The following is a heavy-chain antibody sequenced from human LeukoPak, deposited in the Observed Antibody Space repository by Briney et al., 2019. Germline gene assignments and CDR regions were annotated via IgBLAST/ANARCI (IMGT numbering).Heavy chain of an antibody. CDR3: ARSVWYYDFWSGPYYYYYYMDV. J-gene: IGHJ6*03. V-gene: IGHV7-4-1*02. CDR1: GYTFTSYA. Sequence: GASVKVSCKASGYTFTSYAMNWVRQAPGQGLEWMGWINTNTGNPTYAQGFTGRFVFSLDTSVSTAYLQISSLKAEDTAVYYCARSVWYYDFWSGPYYYYYYMDVWGKGTTVTVSS. CDR2: INTNTGNP. D-gene: IGHD3-3*01.